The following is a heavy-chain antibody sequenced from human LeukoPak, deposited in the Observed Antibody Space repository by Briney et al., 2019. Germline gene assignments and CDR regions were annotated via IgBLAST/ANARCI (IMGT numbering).Heavy chain of an antibody. CDR2: INHSGST. CDR1: GFTFSSYA. CDR3: AQIDYYDSSGEDY. D-gene: IGHD3-22*01. V-gene: IGHV4-34*08. J-gene: IGHJ4*02. Sequence: GSLRLSCAASGFTFSSYAMHWVRQPPGKGLEWIGEINHSGSTNYNPSLKSRVTISVDTSKNQFSLKLSSVTAADTAVYYCAQIDYYDSSGEDYWGQGTLVTVSS.